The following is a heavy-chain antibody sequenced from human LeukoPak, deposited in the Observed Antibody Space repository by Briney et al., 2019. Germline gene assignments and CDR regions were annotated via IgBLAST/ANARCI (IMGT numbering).Heavy chain of an antibody. J-gene: IGHJ4*02. Sequence: PGGSLRLSCAASGLTFNNFAMTWVRQAPGKGLEWVAVISYDGSNKYYADSVKGRFTISRDNSKNTLYLQMNSLRAEDTAVYYCARALAVTTNDYWGQGTLVTVSS. V-gene: IGHV3-30*04. CDR3: ARALAVTTNDY. D-gene: IGHD4-11*01. CDR1: GLTFNNFA. CDR2: ISYDGSNK.